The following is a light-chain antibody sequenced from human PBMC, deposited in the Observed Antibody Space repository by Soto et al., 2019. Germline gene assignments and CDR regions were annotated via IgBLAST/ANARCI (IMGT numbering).Light chain of an antibody. J-gene: IGKJ5*01. CDR2: GVS. V-gene: IGKV3-20*01. Sequence: ESMLMQSPDTLSLSPGERATLSCRASQRVGSSFLAWHQQKPGQAPRLVIYGVSSRAAGIPDRFSVSGSGTDFTLTISRLEPEDFGVYYCQQYGSSPITFGQGTLLEV. CDR1: QRVGSSF. CDR3: QQYGSSPIT.